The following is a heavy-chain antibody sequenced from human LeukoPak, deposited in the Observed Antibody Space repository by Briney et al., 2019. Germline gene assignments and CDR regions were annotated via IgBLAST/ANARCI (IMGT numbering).Heavy chain of an antibody. Sequence: PGGSLRLSCAASGCTFSSYSMNWVRQAPGKGLEWVSSISSSSSYIYYADSVKGRFTISRDNAKNSLYLQMNSLRAEDTAVYYCARALASIAARREGDYYYYMDVWGKGTTVTVSS. CDR3: ARALASIAARREGDYYYYMDV. J-gene: IGHJ6*03. D-gene: IGHD6-6*01. CDR1: GCTFSSYS. CDR2: ISSSSSYI. V-gene: IGHV3-21*01.